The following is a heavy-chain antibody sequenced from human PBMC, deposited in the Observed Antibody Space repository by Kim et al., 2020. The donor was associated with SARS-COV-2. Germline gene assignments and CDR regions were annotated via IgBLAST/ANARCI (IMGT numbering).Heavy chain of an antibody. D-gene: IGHD3-10*01. J-gene: IGHJ4*02. CDR3: AKGGLWFGEVFDY. V-gene: IGHV3-23*03. Sequence: YADAVTGRFTISRDNSKNTLDLQMNSLRAEDTAVYYCAKGGLWFGEVFDYWGQGTLVTVSS.